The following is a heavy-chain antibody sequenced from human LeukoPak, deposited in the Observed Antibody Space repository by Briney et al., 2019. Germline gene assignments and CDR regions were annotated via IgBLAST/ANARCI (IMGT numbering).Heavy chain of an antibody. Sequence: SGTLSLTCAVSGASISSTNWWSWARQPPGKGLEWIGEIYHAGTTNYNPSLESRVTISVDNSRNQFSLKLTSVTAADTAVYYSMRRECSSTSCHYFDYWGQGTLVTVSS. CDR1: GASISSTNW. CDR2: IYHAGTT. J-gene: IGHJ4*02. D-gene: IGHD2-2*01. CDR3: MRRECSSTSCHYFDY. V-gene: IGHV4-4*02.